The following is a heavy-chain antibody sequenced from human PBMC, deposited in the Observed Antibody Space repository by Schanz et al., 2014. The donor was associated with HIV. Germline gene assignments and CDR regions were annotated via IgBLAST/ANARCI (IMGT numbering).Heavy chain of an antibody. D-gene: IGHD6-13*01. CDR1: GFTFSNYG. CDR3: AKDKSRHTYSSSSIFDP. CDR2: ISYDGRNK. V-gene: IGHV3-33*05. Sequence: QVQLVESGGGVVQPGRSLRLSCAASGFTFSNYGMHWVRQAPGKGLEWVAVISYDGRNKCFGDSVKGRITISRDNSKNTLYLQMNSLRPEDTAVYYCAKDKSRHTYSSSSIFDPWGQGTLVTVSS. J-gene: IGHJ5*02.